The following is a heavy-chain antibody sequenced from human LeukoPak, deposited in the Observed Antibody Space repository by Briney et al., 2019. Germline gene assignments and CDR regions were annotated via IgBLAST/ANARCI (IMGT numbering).Heavy chain of an antibody. CDR2: IRSKAYGGTT. CDR1: GFTFGDYA. V-gene: IGHV3-49*03. D-gene: IGHD5-24*01. CDR3: TRAGGLGDGFLIDY. Sequence: GGSLRLSCTASGFTFGDYAMSWFRQAPGKGLEWVGFIRSKAYGGTTEYAASVKGRFTISRDDSKSVAYLQMNSLKTEDTAVYYCTRAGGLGDGFLIDYWGQGTLVTVSS. J-gene: IGHJ4*02.